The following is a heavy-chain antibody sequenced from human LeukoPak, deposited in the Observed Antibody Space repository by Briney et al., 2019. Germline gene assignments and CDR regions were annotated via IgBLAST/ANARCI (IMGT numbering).Heavy chain of an antibody. V-gene: IGHV3-23*01. Sequence: GSLRLSCAASGFTFSTFAMIWVRQPPGKGLEWVSSIFPSGGEIHYADSVKGRFTISRDNSKSTLSLQMNSLRAEDTAIYYCATYRQVQVPFECWGQGTLVTVSS. CDR1: GFTFSTFA. CDR2: IFPSGGEI. CDR3: ATYRQVQVPFEC. J-gene: IGHJ4*02. D-gene: IGHD5-18*01.